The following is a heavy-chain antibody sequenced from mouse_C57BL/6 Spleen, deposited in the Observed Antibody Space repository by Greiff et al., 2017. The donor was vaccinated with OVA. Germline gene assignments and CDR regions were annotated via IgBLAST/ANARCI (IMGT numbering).Heavy chain of an antibody. CDR3: ARGGGQRRLGGIDD. D-gene: IGHD3-2*02. Sequence: LVESGPELVKPGASVKISCKASGYSFTDYNMNWVKQSNGKSLEWIGVINPNYGTTSYNQKFKGKATLTVDQSSSTAYMQLNSLTSEDSAVYYCARGGGQRRLGGIDDWGQGTTLTVSA. CDR1: GYSFTDYN. CDR2: INPNYGTT. J-gene: IGHJ2*01. V-gene: IGHV1-39*01.